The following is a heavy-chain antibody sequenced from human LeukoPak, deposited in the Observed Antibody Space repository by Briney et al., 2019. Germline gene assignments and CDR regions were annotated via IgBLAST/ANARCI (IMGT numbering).Heavy chain of an antibody. CDR2: IWFDGSDK. V-gene: IGHV3-30*02. CDR1: GFTFSSYG. D-gene: IGHD4-23*01. Sequence: GGSLRLSCAASGFTFSSYGMHWVRQAPGKGLEWVTFIWFDGSDKYYADSVKGRFTISRDNSKNTLYLQMNSLRAEDTAVYYCACDYGGNSGVDYWGQGTLVTVSS. CDR3: ACDYGGNSGVDY. J-gene: IGHJ4*02.